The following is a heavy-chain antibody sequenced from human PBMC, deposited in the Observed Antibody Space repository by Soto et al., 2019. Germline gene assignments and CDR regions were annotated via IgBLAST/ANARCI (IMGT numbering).Heavy chain of an antibody. V-gene: IGHV4-59*11. Sequence: SETLSLTCSISGGSMDSQYWSWIRQPPGKGLEWIGYIYYIVTTNYNPSLKSRVTISVDTSKNQFSLKLTSVTAADTAVYYCARHSGYDFWSGDLDPWGQGTMVSVSS. D-gene: IGHD3-3*01. CDR1: GGSMDSQY. CDR2: IYYIVTT. J-gene: IGHJ5*02. CDR3: ARHSGYDFWSGDLDP.